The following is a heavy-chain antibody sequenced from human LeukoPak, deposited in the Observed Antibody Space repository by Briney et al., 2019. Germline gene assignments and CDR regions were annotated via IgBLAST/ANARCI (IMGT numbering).Heavy chain of an antibody. CDR2: IYYSGST. CDR3: ARDQRSEDAYNWGYFYMDV. V-gene: IGHV4-59*11. D-gene: IGHD5-24*01. Sequence: PSETLSLTCSVSGGSISSHYWNWIRQSPGKGLEWIGYIYYSGSTKHNPSLKSRVTISVDTSKNQFSLKLSSVTAADTAVYYCARDQRSEDAYNWGYFYMDVWGKGTTVTVS. CDR1: GGSISSHY. J-gene: IGHJ6*03.